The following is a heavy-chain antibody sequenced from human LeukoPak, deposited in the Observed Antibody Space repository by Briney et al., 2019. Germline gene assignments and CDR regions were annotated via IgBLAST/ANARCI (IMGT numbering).Heavy chain of an antibody. Sequence: SVNVSCKASGGTFSSYAISWVRQATGQGLEWMGRIIPIFGIANYAQNIQGRVTITADKSTSTAYMELSSLRSEDTAVYYCVSMVRGYYYYGMDVWGQGTTVTVSS. CDR1: GGTFSSYA. D-gene: IGHD3-10*01. J-gene: IGHJ6*02. CDR3: VSMVRGYYYYGMDV. V-gene: IGHV1-69*04. CDR2: IIPIFGIA.